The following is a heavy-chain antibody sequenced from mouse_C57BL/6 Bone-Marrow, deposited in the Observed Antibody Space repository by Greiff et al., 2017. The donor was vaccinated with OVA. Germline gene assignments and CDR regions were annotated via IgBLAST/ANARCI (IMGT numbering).Heavy chain of an antibody. CDR3: ARLLIYYDYDAWFAY. V-gene: IGHV1-81*01. D-gene: IGHD2-4*01. J-gene: IGHJ3*01. Sequence: VQLQQSGAELARPGASVKLSCKASGYTFTSYGISWVKQRTGQGLEWIGEIYPRSGNTYYNEKFKGKATLTADKSSSTAYMELRSLTSEDSAVYFCARLLIYYDYDAWFAYWGQGTLVTVSA. CDR2: IYPRSGNT. CDR1: GYTFTSYG.